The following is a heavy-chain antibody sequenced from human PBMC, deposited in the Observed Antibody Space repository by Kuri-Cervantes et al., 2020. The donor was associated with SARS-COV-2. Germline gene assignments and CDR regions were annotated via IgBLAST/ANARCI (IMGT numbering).Heavy chain of an antibody. J-gene: IGHJ4*02. D-gene: IGHD6-6*01. CDR3: ARFSSSSVGGYFDY. CDR2: INPSGGST. Sequence: ASVKVSCKASGYTFTSYYMHWVRQAPGQGLEWMGIINPSGGSTSYAQKFQGRVTMTRDTSISTAYMELSRLRSDDTAVYYCARFSSSSVGGYFDYWGQGTLVTVSS. V-gene: IGHV1-46*01. CDR1: GYTFTSYY.